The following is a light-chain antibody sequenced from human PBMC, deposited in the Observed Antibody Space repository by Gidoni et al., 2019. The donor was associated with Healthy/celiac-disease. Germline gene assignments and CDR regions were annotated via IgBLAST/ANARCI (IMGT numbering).Light chain of an antibody. CDR3: QQRSNWPPLT. CDR2: DAS. Sequence: EIVFTQSPATLSLSPGERATRSCRASQSVSSYLAWYHQKPGQAPRLLIYDASNRATGIPARFSGSGSGTDFTLTISSLEPEDFAVYYCQQRSNWPPLTFGGGTKVEIK. V-gene: IGKV3-11*01. CDR1: QSVSSY. J-gene: IGKJ4*01.